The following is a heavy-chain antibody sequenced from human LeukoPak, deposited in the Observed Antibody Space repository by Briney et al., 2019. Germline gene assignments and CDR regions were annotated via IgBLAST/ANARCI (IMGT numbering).Heavy chain of an antibody. CDR1: GFTFSDYY. Sequence: GGSLRLSCAASGFTFSDYYMSWIRQAPGKGLEWVSYISSSGSTIYYADSVKGRFTISRDNAKNSLYLQMNSLRAEDTVVYYCARDSRYYDFWSGYPPPDYWGQGTLVTVSS. D-gene: IGHD3-3*01. CDR2: ISSSGSTI. J-gene: IGHJ4*02. V-gene: IGHV3-11*04. CDR3: ARDSRYYDFWSGYPPPDY.